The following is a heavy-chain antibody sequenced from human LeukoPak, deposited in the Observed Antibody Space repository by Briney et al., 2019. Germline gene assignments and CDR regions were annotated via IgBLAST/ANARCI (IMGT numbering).Heavy chain of an antibody. CDR2: IYWDDDK. J-gene: IGHJ4*02. V-gene: IGHV2-5*02. D-gene: IGHD3-3*01. CDR3: AHSRAATSITIFGVVTPYFDY. Sequence: GPTLVNPTQTLTLTCTFSGFSLSTSGVCVGWIRQPPGKALEWLALIYWDDDKRYSPSLKSRLTITKDTSKNQVVLTMTNMDPVDTATYYCAHSRAATSITIFGVVTPYFDYWGQGTLVTVSS. CDR1: GFSLSTSGVC.